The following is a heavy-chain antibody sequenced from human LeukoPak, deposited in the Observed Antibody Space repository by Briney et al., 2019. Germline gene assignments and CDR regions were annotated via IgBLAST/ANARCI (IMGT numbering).Heavy chain of an antibody. Sequence: GGSLRLSCAASGFSFNTYAMSWVRQAPGKGLEWVSAISNTGGSTYYADSVKGRFTVSRDNSKNTLFLQMNSLRAEDTAVYYCAKDGGLWVSAHWGDSWGRGTLVTVSS. V-gene: IGHV3-23*01. D-gene: IGHD7-27*01. CDR1: GFSFNTYA. CDR3: AKDGGLWVSAHWGDS. J-gene: IGHJ4*02. CDR2: ISNTGGST.